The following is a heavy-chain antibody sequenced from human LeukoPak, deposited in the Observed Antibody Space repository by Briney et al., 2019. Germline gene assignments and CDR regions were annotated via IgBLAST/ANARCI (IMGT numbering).Heavy chain of an antibody. J-gene: IGHJ6*03. Sequence: SETLSLTCAVYGGSFSGYYWSWIRQPPGKGLEWIGEINHSGSTNYNPSLKSRVTISVDTSKNQFSLKLSSVTAADTAVYYCARLLTVRALRYYYYMDVWGKGTTVTISS. V-gene: IGHV4-34*01. CDR1: GGSFSGYY. CDR2: INHSGST. D-gene: IGHD4-17*01. CDR3: ARLLTVRALRYYYYMDV.